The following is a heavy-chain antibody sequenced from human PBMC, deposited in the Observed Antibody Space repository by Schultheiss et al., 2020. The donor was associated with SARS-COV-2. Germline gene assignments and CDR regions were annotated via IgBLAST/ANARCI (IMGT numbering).Heavy chain of an antibody. V-gene: IGHV3-11*06. CDR3: ARVANSVGYYGMDV. J-gene: IGHJ6*02. CDR2: ISSSSRYI. D-gene: IGHD4-23*01. Sequence: GGSLRLSCAASGFSLSDYYMSWIRQAPGKGLEWLSYISSSSRYINYADSVQGRLIISRDNAKNSLYLQMNSLRAEDTAVYYCARVANSVGYYGMDVWGQGTTVTVSS. CDR1: GFSLSDYY.